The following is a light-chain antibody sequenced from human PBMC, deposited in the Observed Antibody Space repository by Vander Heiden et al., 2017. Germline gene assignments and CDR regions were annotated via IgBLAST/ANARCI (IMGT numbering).Light chain of an antibody. CDR1: QGLLQSNGYNS. CDR3: MQALQAPRT. V-gene: IGKV2-28*01. J-gene: IGKJ2*02. CDR2: LGS. Sequence: DIVMTQSPLSLPVTPGEPASISCRSSQGLLQSNGYNSLHWFLQKPGQSPQLLIYLGSNRASGVPDRFSGSGSGTDFTLKINRVEAEDVGVYYCMQALQAPRTFGQGTKLEI.